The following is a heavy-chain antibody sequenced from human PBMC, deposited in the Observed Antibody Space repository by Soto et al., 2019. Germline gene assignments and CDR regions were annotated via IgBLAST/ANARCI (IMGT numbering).Heavy chain of an antibody. CDR3: ARVKVDTAMRPIRYYFDY. J-gene: IGHJ4*02. CDR2: IYYSGST. V-gene: IGHV4-59*01. Sequence: SETLSLTCTVSGGSISSYYWSWIRQPPGKGLEWIGYIYYSGSTNYNPSLKSRVTISVDTSKNQFSLKLSSVTAADTAVYYCARVKVDTAMRPIRYYFDYWGQGTLVTVSS. CDR1: GGSISSYY. D-gene: IGHD5-18*01.